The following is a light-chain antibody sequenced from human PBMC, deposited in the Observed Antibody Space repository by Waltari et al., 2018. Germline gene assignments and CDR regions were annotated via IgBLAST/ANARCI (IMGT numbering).Light chain of an antibody. V-gene: IGLV1-47*01. J-gene: IGLJ2*01. Sequence: QSVLTQPPSASGTPGQRVTISCSGSSSNIGSHYVYWYQQPPGTAPKLPIYRNNRRPSGVPDRFSGSKSGTSASLAISGLRSEDEADYYCAAWDDSLSGVVFGGGTKLTVL. CDR2: RNN. CDR3: AAWDDSLSGVV. CDR1: SSNIGSHY.